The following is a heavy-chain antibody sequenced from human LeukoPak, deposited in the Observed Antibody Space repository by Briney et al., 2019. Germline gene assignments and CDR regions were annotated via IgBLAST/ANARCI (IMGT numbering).Heavy chain of an antibody. CDR3: AREDCSGGSCYSLLMDV. CDR2: INHSGST. Sequence: SETLSLTCAVYGGSFSGYYWSWIRQPPGKGLEWIGEINHSGSTNYNPSLKSRVTMSVDTSKNQFSLKLSSVTAADTAVYYCAREDCSGGSCYSLLMDVWGKGTTVTVSS. V-gene: IGHV4-34*01. D-gene: IGHD2-15*01. CDR1: GGSFSGYY. J-gene: IGHJ6*03.